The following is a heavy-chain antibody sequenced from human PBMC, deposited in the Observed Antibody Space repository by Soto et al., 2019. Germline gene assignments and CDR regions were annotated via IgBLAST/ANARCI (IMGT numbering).Heavy chain of an antibody. D-gene: IGHD6-19*01. Sequence: PGGSLRLSCAASGFTFSSYGMHWVRQAPGRGLEWVAVISYDGSNKYYADSVKGRFTISRDNSKNTLYLQMNSLRAEDTAVYYCAKRRLSSGWYLDYWGQGTLVTVSS. CDR1: GFTFSSYG. CDR3: AKRRLSSGWYLDY. V-gene: IGHV3-30*18. J-gene: IGHJ4*02. CDR2: ISYDGSNK.